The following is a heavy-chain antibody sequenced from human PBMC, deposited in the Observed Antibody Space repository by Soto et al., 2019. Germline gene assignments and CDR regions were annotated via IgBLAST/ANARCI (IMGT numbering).Heavy chain of an antibody. CDR1: GGSIGSSSNY. CDR3: ESIKRGGCGSTTCHDDF. D-gene: IGHD2-2*01. V-gene: IGHV4-39*01. Sequence: SETLSLTCTVSGGSIGSSSNYWGWIRQPPGKGLEWIGTIYYSGNTYYSPSLKSRVTISVDTSKNQFSLNLSSMTAADTAVYNCESIKRGGCGSTTCHDDFWGQGTQVTVSS. J-gene: IGHJ4*02. CDR2: IYYSGNT.